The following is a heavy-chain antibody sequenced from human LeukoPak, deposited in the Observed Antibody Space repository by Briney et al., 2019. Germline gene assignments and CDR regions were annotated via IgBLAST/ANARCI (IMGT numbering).Heavy chain of an antibody. CDR3: VSFNDLYSSGWYDGLVY. D-gene: IGHD6-19*01. J-gene: IGHJ4*02. CDR1: GDSITSSSFY. Sequence: SKTLSLTCTVSGDSITSSSFYWAWIRQPPGKGLEWIGTIYYSGSTYYNPSLKSRVTISVDTSKNQFSLKLSSVTAADTAVYYCVSFNDLYSSGWYDGLVYWGQGTLVTVSS. CDR2: IYYSGST. V-gene: IGHV4-39*07.